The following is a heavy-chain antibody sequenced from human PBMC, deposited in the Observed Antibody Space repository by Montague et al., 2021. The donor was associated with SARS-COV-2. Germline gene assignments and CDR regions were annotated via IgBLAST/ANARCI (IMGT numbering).Heavy chain of an antibody. J-gene: IGHJ3*02. Sequence: SETLSLTCTVSGGSFSSSNYYWGWIRQPPGKGLEWIGSIYDSGSTYYNPSLKSRVTISVDTSKNHFSLKLSSVTAADTAVYYCARRGRKLLPVATTIGGFDIWGQGTMVTVSS. V-gene: IGHV4-39*02. CDR2: IYDSGST. CDR3: ARRGRKLLPVATTIGGFDI. CDR1: GGSFSSSNYY. D-gene: IGHD5-12*01.